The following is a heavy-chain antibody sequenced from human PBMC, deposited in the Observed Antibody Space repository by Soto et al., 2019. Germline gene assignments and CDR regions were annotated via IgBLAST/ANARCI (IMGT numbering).Heavy chain of an antibody. CDR3: ARGVGFGYYYYHMDL. D-gene: IGHD3-10*01. CDR1: GDSVTSVIDY. V-gene: IGHV4-61*01. Sequence: SETLSLTCSVSGDSVTSVIDYWMWIRQPPGKGLEWIGYIYYSGSADYNPSLGSRVTISIDTSKNQFSLKLTSVTAADTAVYYCARGVGFGYYYYHMDLWGQGSTVTVSS. CDR2: IYYSGSA. J-gene: IGHJ6*02.